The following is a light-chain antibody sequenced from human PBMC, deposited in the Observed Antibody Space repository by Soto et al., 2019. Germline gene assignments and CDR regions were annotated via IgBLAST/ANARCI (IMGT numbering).Light chain of an antibody. CDR3: QQRNNWPPYT. Sequence: EIVLTQSPGTLSLSPGERAPRSCRASQSVSSYLAWYQQKPGQAPRLLIYDASSRATGIPARLSGSGSGTYVTLTISSLEPEDFAVYYCQQRNNWPPYTFGGGTKVDTK. CDR2: DAS. CDR1: QSVSSY. V-gene: IGKV3-11*01. J-gene: IGKJ4*01.